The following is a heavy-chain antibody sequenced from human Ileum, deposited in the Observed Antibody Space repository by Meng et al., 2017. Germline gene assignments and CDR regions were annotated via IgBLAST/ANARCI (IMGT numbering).Heavy chain of an antibody. V-gene: IGHV3-23*01. CDR1: GFTFSNYA. CDR3: ARATSHTSIGIKCYYFDP. CDR2: FSGLVGTT. D-gene: IGHD3-3*01. J-gene: IGHJ5*02. Sequence: GESLMISRAGSGFTFSNYAMSWVRQAPGKRLEWVATFSGLVGTTYYAYSVKGRFTISRDDLKTTLDLHMGDLGAEDTALYFCARATSHTSIGIKCYYFDPWGPGTPVTVSS.